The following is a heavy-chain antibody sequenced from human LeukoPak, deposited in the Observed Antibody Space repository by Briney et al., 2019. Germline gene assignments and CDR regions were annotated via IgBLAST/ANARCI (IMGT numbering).Heavy chain of an antibody. V-gene: IGHV4-34*01. Sequence: SETLSLTCAVSGGPFSGYFWSWIRQSSGKGLEWIGEIHNSGTTNYNPSLNSRVTISEDTSKNQFYLNLSSVTAADTAVYYCARAQTYDILTGSYTNYFDSWGQGTLVTVSS. CDR2: IHNSGTT. CDR3: ARAQTYDILTGSYTNYFDS. D-gene: IGHD3-9*01. CDR1: GGPFSGYF. J-gene: IGHJ4*02.